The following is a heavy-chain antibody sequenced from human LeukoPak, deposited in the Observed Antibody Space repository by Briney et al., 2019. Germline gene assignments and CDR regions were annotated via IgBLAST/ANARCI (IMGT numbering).Heavy chain of an antibody. Sequence: SETLSLTCSVSGYSISSGYYWGWIRQPPGKGLEWIGSIYYSGSTYYNPSLKSRVTISVDTSMNQFSLKLSSVTAADTAVYYCAREGTTVVSGSYSGYWGQGTLVTVSS. J-gene: IGHJ4*02. CDR3: AREGTTVVSGSYSGY. V-gene: IGHV4-38-2*02. CDR2: IYYSGST. CDR1: GYSISSGYY. D-gene: IGHD1-26*01.